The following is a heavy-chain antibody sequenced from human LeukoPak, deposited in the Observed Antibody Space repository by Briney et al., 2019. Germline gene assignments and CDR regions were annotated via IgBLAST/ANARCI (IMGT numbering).Heavy chain of an antibody. CDR2: IRSKAYGGTT. V-gene: IGHV3-49*04. CDR1: GFTFGDYA. CDR3: TRGKDVVVPAAIEYYFDY. Sequence: GGSLRLSCTASGFTFGDYAMSWVRQAPGKGLEWVGFIRSKAYGGTTEYAASVKGRFTISRDDSKSIAYLQMNSLKTEDTAVYYCTRGKDVVVPAAIEYYFDYGGQGTLVTVSS. J-gene: IGHJ4*02. D-gene: IGHD2-2*02.